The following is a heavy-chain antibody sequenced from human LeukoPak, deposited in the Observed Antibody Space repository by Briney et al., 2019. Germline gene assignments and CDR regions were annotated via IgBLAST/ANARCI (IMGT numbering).Heavy chain of an antibody. D-gene: IGHD1-1*01. J-gene: IGHJ4*02. Sequence: GGSLRLSCAASGFTFSNSWMTWVRQAPGKGLEWVANIKEDGSEKYYVDSVKGRFTISRDNAKNSLYLQMSSLRADDTAVYYCARMRYSDYWGQGTLVTVSS. CDR3: ARMRYSDY. V-gene: IGHV3-7*01. CDR2: IKEDGSEK. CDR1: GFTFSNSW.